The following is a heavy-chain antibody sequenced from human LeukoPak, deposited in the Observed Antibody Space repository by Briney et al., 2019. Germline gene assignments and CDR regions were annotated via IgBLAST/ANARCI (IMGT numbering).Heavy chain of an antibody. J-gene: IGHJ5*02. CDR1: GGSISSSSYY. Sequence: SETLSLTCTVSGGSISSSSYYWGWIRQPPGKGLEWIGSIYYSGSTYYNPSLESRVTISVDTSKNQFSLKLSSVTAADTAVYYCARDRIRAARRLMYNWFDPWGQGTLVTVSS. CDR2: IYYSGST. V-gene: IGHV4-39*07. CDR3: ARDRIRAARRLMYNWFDP. D-gene: IGHD6-6*01.